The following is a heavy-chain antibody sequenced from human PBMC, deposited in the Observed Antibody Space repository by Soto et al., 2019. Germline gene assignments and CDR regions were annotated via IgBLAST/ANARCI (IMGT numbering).Heavy chain of an antibody. CDR2: ISWNSGSI. Sequence: GGSLRLSCAASGFTFDDYAMHWVRQAPGKGLEWVSGISWNSGSIGYADSVKGRFTISRDNAKNSLYLQMNSLRAEDTALYYCAKDQHYDFWSGYPNWFDPWGQGTLVTVSS. CDR3: AKDQHYDFWSGYPNWFDP. J-gene: IGHJ5*02. CDR1: GFTFDDYA. V-gene: IGHV3-9*01. D-gene: IGHD3-3*01.